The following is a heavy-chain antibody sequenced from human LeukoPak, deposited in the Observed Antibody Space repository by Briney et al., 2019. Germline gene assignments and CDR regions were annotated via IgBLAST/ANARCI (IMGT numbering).Heavy chain of an antibody. D-gene: IGHD3-16*01. CDR3: ARIPWGYYFDY. J-gene: IGHJ4*02. CDR2: IKEDGSEK. CDR1: GFIFSRFW. Sequence: GGSLRLSCAASGFIFSRFWMNWVRQAPGKGLEWVATIKEDGSEKYYVDSVKGRFTISRDNAKNSLYLQMNSLRAEDTAVYYCARIPWGYYFDYWGQGTLVTVSS. V-gene: IGHV3-7*01.